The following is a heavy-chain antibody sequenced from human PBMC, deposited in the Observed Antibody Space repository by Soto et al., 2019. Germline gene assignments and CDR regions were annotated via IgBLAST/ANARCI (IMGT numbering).Heavy chain of an antibody. V-gene: IGHV5-51*01. CDR3: ARQREYSYVNSGYFYSDY. J-gene: IGHJ4*02. CDR1: GYRFTSYW. D-gene: IGHD3-22*01. CDR2: IYPGDSNT. Sequence: EVQMVQSGAEVKKSGESLKISCEGSGYRFTSYWIGWVRQMPGKGLEWMGIIYPGDSNTRYSTSFQGQVTISVDKSISTAFLQWSSLKASDTAMYYCARQREYSYVNSGYFYSDYWGQGTLVTVSS.